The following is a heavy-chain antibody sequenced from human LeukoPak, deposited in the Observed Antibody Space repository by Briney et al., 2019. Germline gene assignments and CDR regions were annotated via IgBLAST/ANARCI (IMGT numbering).Heavy chain of an antibody. CDR2: INPSGDST. CDR1: GYTFTNYY. CDR3: AREDTSGWYGFDY. Sequence: GASVKVPCKASGYTFTNYYIHWVRQAPGQGPEWMGIINPSGDSTSYAPKFQGRVTMTRDTSTSIVYMELSSLRSEDTAVYYCAREDTSGWYGFDYWGQGTLVTVSS. D-gene: IGHD6-19*01. J-gene: IGHJ4*02. V-gene: IGHV1-46*01.